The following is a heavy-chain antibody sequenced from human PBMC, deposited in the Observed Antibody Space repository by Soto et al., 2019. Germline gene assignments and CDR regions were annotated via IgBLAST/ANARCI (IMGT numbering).Heavy chain of an antibody. CDR2: ISAYNGNT. D-gene: IGHD5-12*01. CDR1: GYTFTSYC. CDR3: ARDASDYQSSVWWFDP. Sequence: GASVKVSCKASGYTFTSYCISWVRQAPGQGLEWMGWISAYNGNTNYAQKLQGRVTMTTDTSTSTAYMELRSLRSDDTAVYYCARDASDYQSSVWWFDPWGQGTLVTVSS. J-gene: IGHJ5*02. V-gene: IGHV1-18*01.